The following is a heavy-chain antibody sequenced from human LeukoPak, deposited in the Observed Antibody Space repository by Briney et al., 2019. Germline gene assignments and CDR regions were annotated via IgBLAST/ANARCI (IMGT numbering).Heavy chain of an antibody. V-gene: IGHV1-2*02. D-gene: IGHD6-6*01. CDR3: ARSSSSIAARHGY. CDR2: INPNSGGT. J-gene: IGHJ4*02. CDR1: GYTFTGYY. Sequence: ASVKVSCKASGYTFTGYYMHWVRQAPGQGLEWMGWINPNSGGTNYAQKFQGRVTMTRDTSISTAYMELSRLRSDDTAVYYCARSSSSIAARHGYWGQGTLGTVSA.